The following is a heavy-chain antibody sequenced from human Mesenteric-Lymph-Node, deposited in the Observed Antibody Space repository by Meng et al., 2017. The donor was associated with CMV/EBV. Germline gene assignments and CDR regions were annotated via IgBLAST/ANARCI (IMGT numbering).Heavy chain of an antibody. Sequence: GESLKISCTGSGFTFGSFNINWVRQAPGKGLEWVSSISGSSNYIYYADSVKGRFTISRDNAENSLYLQMNSLRAEDTALYYCARDSCGGDCYLDYWGQGTLVTVSS. V-gene: IGHV3-21*04. CDR3: ARDSCGGDCYLDY. J-gene: IGHJ4*02. CDR2: ISGSSNYI. D-gene: IGHD2-21*01. CDR1: GFTFGSFN.